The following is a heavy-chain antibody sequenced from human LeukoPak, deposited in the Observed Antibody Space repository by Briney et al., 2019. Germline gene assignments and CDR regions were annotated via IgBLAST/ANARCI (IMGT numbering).Heavy chain of an antibody. D-gene: IGHD6-19*01. Sequence: RASVKVSCKASGYTFTSYYMHWVRQAPGQGLEWMGGIIPIFGTANYAQKFQGRVTITADESTSTAYMELSSLRSEDTAVYYCASGEAVAGTHAGWFDPWGQGTLVTVSS. CDR3: ASGEAVAGTHAGWFDP. J-gene: IGHJ5*02. CDR2: IIPIFGTA. CDR1: GYTFTSYY. V-gene: IGHV1-69*13.